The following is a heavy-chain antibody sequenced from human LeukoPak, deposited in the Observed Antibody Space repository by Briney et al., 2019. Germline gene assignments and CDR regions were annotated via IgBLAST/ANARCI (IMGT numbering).Heavy chain of an antibody. CDR3: ARDLWSVYDTGGYYRDFDY. J-gene: IGHJ4*02. V-gene: IGHV1-18*01. CDR1: GFTFISYG. CDR2: IGGYDGDR. D-gene: IGHD3-22*01. Sequence: ASVKVSCKASGFTFISYGFSWVRQAPGQGLEWVGWIGGYDGDRHYGENFQGRVTITTGTSTSTVYMEMRSLRSDDTAVYYCARDLWSVYDTGGYYRDFDYWGQGTLVTVSS.